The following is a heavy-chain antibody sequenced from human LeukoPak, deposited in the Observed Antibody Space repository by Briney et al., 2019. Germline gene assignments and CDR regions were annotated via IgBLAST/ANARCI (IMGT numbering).Heavy chain of an antibody. CDR3: ARHVATMVRGVISMGLDY. V-gene: IGHV4-39*01. J-gene: IGHJ4*02. Sequence: SETLSLTCTVSGGSISSSSSYWGWIRQPPGKGLEWVGSIFYSGGTYYNPSLKSRVTISVDTSKNQFSLKLSSVTAADTAVYYCARHVATMVRGVISMGLDYWGQGTLVTVSS. D-gene: IGHD3-10*01. CDR2: IFYSGGT. CDR1: GGSISSSSSY.